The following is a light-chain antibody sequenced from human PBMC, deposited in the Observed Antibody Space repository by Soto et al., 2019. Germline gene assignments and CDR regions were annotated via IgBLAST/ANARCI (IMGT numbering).Light chain of an antibody. CDR1: QDLDKW. CDR3: QQYSSYWT. J-gene: IGKJ1*01. V-gene: IGKV1-5*01. Sequence: ILMSQSPSSLSASVGDRVTITCRASQDLDKWLAWYQQKPGRAPNLLIYKSSTLIQGVLSRFSGFGSGTEYILTITDLQPDDFASYYCQQYSSYWTFGQGTVVEMK. CDR2: KSS.